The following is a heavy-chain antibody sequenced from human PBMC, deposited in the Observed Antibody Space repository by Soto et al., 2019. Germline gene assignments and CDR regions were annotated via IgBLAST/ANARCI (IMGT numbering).Heavy chain of an antibody. Sequence: SETLSLTCTVSGGSISGYFWSWIRQPAGKGLEWIGRIYTTGSTNFNPSLKSRVSMSVDTSKNQFSLKLSSVTAADTAVYYCARGLTGYSSSSGAVFDFWGQGTLVTVSS. CDR3: ARGLTGYSSSSGAVFDF. V-gene: IGHV4-4*07. J-gene: IGHJ4*02. CDR1: GGSISGYF. CDR2: IYTTGST. D-gene: IGHD6-6*01.